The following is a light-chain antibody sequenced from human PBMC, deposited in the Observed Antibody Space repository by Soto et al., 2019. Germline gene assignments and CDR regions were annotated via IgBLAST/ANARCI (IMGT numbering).Light chain of an antibody. CDR2: LNSDGSH. V-gene: IGLV4-69*01. CDR1: SGHSSYA. Sequence: SASASLGASVKLTCTLSSGHSSYAIAWHQQQPEKGPRYLMKLNSDGSHSKGDGIPDRFSGSSSGAERYLTISSLQSEDEADYYCQTWGTGPWVFGGGTKVTVL. J-gene: IGLJ3*02. CDR3: QTWGTGPWV.